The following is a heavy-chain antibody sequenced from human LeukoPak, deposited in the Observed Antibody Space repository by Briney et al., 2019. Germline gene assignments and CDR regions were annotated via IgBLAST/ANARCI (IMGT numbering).Heavy chain of an antibody. D-gene: IGHD1-26*01. CDR1: GGTFSSYA. CDR3: ARVGGVVGADDS. Sequence: ASVKVSCKASGGTFSSYAISWVRQAPGQGLEWMGGITPIFGTANYAQKFQGRVTITADESTSTAYMELSSLRSEDTAVYYCARVGGVVGADDSWGQGTLVTVSS. J-gene: IGHJ5*02. V-gene: IGHV1-69*13. CDR2: ITPIFGTA.